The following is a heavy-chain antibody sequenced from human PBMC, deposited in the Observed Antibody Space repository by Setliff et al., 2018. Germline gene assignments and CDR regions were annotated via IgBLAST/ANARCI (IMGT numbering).Heavy chain of an antibody. CDR2: IRPLRGDT. J-gene: IGHJ6*03. V-gene: IGHV1-2*02. CDR1: GYIFSAYH. Sequence: GASVKVSCKASGYIFSAYHVHWVRQAPGQGPEWVGCIRPLRGDTKSAQKFQGRLTMTGDASINTAFMELNGLTSDDTAVYYCARAPSGTGFYHFFSYMDVWGKGTTVTVSS. CDR3: ARAPSGTGFYHFFSYMDV. D-gene: IGHD1-7*01.